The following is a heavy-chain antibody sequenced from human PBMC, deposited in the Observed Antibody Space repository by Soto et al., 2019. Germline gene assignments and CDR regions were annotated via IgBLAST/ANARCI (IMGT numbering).Heavy chain of an antibody. CDR3: AKALGELSPESYDY. CDR1: GFTFSSYW. CDR2: INQDGSGK. Sequence: PGGSLRLSCVVSGFTFSSYWMSWVRQSPEKGLEWVANINQDGSGKYHVGSVKGRFTISRDNAKNSLYLQMDSLRDEDTAVYYCAKALGELSPESYDYWGQGTLVTVSS. D-gene: IGHD3-16*02. J-gene: IGHJ4*02. V-gene: IGHV3-7*01.